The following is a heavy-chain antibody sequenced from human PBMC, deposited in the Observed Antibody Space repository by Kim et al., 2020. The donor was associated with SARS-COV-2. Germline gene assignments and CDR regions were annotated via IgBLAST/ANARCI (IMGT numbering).Heavy chain of an antibody. CDR2: INSDGSST. D-gene: IGHD3-22*01. J-gene: IGHJ6*02. CDR1: GFTFSSYW. V-gene: IGHV3-74*01. CDR3: ARDPFRDSSGYLYYYYGMDV. Sequence: GGSLRLSCAASGFTFSSYWMHWVRQAPGKGLVWVSRINSDGSSTSYADSVKGRFTISRDNAKNTLYLQMNSLRAEDTAVYYCARDPFRDSSGYLYYYYGMDVWGQGTTVTVSS.